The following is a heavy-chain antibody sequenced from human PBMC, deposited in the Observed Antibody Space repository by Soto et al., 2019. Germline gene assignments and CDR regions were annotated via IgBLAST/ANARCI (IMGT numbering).Heavy chain of an antibody. D-gene: IGHD6-13*01. Sequence: KPSETLSLTCSVSGGSMTGYYWSWIRQPAGKGLEWIGRIYRSGDTNYNPSLKGRVIMSVDTSKKKVSLKVSSVTAADTAVYFCARGSAAGVDYGMDVWGQGTTVTVSS. CDR2: IYRSGDT. CDR1: GGSMTGYY. J-gene: IGHJ6*02. CDR3: ARGSAAGVDYGMDV. V-gene: IGHV4-4*07.